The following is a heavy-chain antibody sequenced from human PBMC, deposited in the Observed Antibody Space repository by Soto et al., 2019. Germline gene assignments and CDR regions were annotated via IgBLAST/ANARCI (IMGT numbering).Heavy chain of an antibody. Sequence: EVQLVESGGGLIQPGGSLRLSCAASGFTVSSNYMSWVRQDPGKGLEWVSVIYSGGSIYYADSVKGRFTISRDSSKDTLYLQMNSLRAEDTAVYYCARDPVAGTGEGYWGQGTLVTVSS. CDR3: ARDPVAGTGEGY. CDR1: GFTVSSNY. CDR2: IYSGGSI. J-gene: IGHJ4*02. V-gene: IGHV3-53*01. D-gene: IGHD6-19*01.